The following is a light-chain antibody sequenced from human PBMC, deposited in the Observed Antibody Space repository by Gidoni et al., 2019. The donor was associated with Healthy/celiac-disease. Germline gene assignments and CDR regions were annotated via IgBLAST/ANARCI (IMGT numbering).Light chain of an antibody. J-gene: IGKJ4*01. CDR3: QQYDNLPPF. CDR2: DAS. Sequence: DIQMPQSPSSLSASVGDRVTITCQASQDISNYLNWYQQKPGKAPKLLIYDASNLETGVPSRFSGSGSGTDFTFTISSLQPEDIATYYCQQYDNLPPFFGGGTKVENK. CDR1: QDISNY. V-gene: IGKV1-33*01.